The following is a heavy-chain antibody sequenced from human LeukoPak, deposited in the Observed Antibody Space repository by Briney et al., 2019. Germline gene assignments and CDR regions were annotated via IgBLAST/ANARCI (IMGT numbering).Heavy chain of an antibody. D-gene: IGHD3-22*01. CDR1: GGSISSSSYY. V-gene: IGHV4-39*07. Sequence: SETLSLTCTVSGGSISSSSYYWGWIRQPPGKGLEWIGSIYYSGSTYYNPSLKSRVTISVDTSKNQFSLKLSSVTAADTAVYYCARVYLGYYYDSSGRSYAFDIWGQGTMVTVSS. CDR3: ARVYLGYYYDSSGRSYAFDI. J-gene: IGHJ3*02. CDR2: IYYSGST.